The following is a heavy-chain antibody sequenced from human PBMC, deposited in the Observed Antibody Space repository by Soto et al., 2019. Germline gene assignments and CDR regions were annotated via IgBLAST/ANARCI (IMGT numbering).Heavy chain of an antibody. CDR1: SYSITSGHW. CDR3: ARSGDYCFDY. J-gene: IGHJ4*02. CDR2: IHHSGST. D-gene: IGHD1-26*01. V-gene: IGHV4-4*02. Sequence: QVQLQESGPGLVMPSETLSLTCAVSSYSITSGHWWSWVRQSPGQGLEWIGEIHHSGSTNCNPSLKSRVTISVDNSRNQFYLKLSSVTAADTAVYYCARSGDYCFDYWGQGTLVTVSS.